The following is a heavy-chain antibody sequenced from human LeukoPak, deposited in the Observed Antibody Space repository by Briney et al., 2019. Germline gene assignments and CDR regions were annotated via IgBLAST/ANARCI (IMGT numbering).Heavy chain of an antibody. CDR2: IYYSGST. D-gene: IGHD6-6*01. CDR3: ARDRIAARPSLDY. CDR1: GGSFSSYY. Sequence: PSETLSLTCAVYGGSFSSYYWGWIRQPPGKGLEWIGSIYYSGSTYYNPSLKSRVTISVDTSKNQFSLKLSSVTAADTAVYYCARDRIAARPSLDYWGQGTLVTVSS. J-gene: IGHJ4*02. V-gene: IGHV4-39*07.